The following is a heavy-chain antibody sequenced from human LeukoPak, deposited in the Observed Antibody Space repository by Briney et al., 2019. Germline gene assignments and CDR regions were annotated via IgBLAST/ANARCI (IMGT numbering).Heavy chain of an antibody. V-gene: IGHV4-39*07. J-gene: IGHJ4*02. CDR2: IYYSGST. CDR3: ARDPPFDWFNNGGGYFDY. CDR1: GGSISSSSYY. Sequence: PSETLSLTCTVSGGSISSSSYYWGWIRQPPGKGLEWIGSIYYSGSTYYNPSLKSRVTISVDTSKNQFSLKLSSVTAADTAVYYCARDPPFDWFNNGGGYFDYWGQGTLVTVSS. D-gene: IGHD3-9*01.